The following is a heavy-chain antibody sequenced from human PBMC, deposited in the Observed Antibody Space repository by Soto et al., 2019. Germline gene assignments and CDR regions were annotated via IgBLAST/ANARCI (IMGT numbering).Heavy chain of an antibody. CDR1: GFTFSSYG. J-gene: IGHJ2*01. D-gene: IGHD6-6*01. CDR3: WRSIAAQGRYFDL. V-gene: IGHV3-30*03. Sequence: QVQLVESGGGVVQPGRSLRLSCAASGFTFSSYGMHWVRQAPGKGLEWVAVISYDGSNKYYADSVKGRFTISRDNSKNTLYLQMNSLRAEDTAVYYCWRSIAAQGRYFDLWGRGTLVTVSS. CDR2: ISYDGSNK.